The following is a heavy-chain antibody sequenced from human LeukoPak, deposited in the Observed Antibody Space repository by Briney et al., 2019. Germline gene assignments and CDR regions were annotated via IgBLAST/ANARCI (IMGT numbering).Heavy chain of an antibody. CDR3: ARGRTNPMQWDLLDAFDI. Sequence: GGSLRLSCAASGFTVSSNYMSWVRQAPGKGLEWVSVIYSAGSTNHADSVKGRFTISRDTVANTLYLQMNSLRAEDTALYYCARGRTNPMQWDLLDAFDIWGQGTMVTVSS. D-gene: IGHD1-26*01. CDR2: IYSAGST. CDR1: GFTVSSNY. V-gene: IGHV3-66*01. J-gene: IGHJ3*02.